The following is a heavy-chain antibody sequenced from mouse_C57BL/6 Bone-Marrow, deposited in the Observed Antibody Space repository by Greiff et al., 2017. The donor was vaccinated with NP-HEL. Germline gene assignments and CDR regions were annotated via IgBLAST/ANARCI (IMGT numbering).Heavy chain of an antibody. CDR3: ARSYDGSSWYGYYAMDD. CDR2: IYPGSGST. CDR1: GYTFTSYW. Sequence: QVQLQQPGAELVKPGASVKMSCKASGYTFTSYWITWVKQRPGQGLEWIGDIYPGSGSTNYNEKFKGKATLTVDTSSSTAYMQLSSLTSEDSAVYYGARSYDGSSWYGYYAMDDWGKGTSVTVSS. J-gene: IGHJ4*01. D-gene: IGHD1-1*01. V-gene: IGHV1-55*01.